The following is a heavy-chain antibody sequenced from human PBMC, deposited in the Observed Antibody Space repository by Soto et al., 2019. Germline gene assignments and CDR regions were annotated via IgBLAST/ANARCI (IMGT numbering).Heavy chain of an antibody. CDR2: INHSGST. CDR1: GGSFSGYY. J-gene: IGHJ4*02. CDR3: ARAGATVTIRDYSTGLNIDY. V-gene: IGHV4-34*01. D-gene: IGHD4-17*01. Sequence: SETLSLTCAVYGGSFSGYYWSWIRQPPGKGLEWIGEINHSGSTNYNPSLKSRVTISVDTSKNQFSLKLSSVTAADTAVYYCARAGATVTIRDYSTGLNIDYWGQGTLVTVSS.